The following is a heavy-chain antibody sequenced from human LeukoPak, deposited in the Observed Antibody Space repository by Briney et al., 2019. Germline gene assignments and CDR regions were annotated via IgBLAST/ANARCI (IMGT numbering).Heavy chain of an antibody. V-gene: IGHV3-9*01. Sequence: GGSLRLSCAASGFTFDDYAMHWVRQAPGKGLEWASGISWNSGSIGYADSVKGRFTISRDNAKNALYLQMNTLGAEDTAVYYCASLTVGATGHCWGQGILVTVSS. D-gene: IGHD1-26*01. J-gene: IGHJ4*02. CDR3: ASLTVGATGHC. CDR2: ISWNSGSI. CDR1: GFTFDDYA.